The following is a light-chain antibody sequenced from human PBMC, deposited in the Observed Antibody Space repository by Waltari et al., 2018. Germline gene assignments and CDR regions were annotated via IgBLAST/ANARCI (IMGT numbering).Light chain of an antibody. Sequence: EIVLTQSPGTLSLSPGESATPSCRTSQSVTRALAWYQQKPGQAPRLLLCGASNRATGIPDRFSGSGSGTDFSLTISSLEPEDFAVYYCQHYLRLPVTFGQGTKVEVK. J-gene: IGKJ1*01. V-gene: IGKV3-20*01. CDR3: QHYLRLPVT. CDR1: QSVTRA. CDR2: GAS.